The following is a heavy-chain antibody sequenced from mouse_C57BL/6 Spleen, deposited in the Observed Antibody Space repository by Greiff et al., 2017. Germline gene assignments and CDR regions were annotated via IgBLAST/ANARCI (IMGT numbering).Heavy chain of an antibody. V-gene: IGHV14-2*01. CDR1: GFNIKDYY. J-gene: IGHJ3*01. Sequence: VQLQQSGAELVKPGASVKLSCTASGFNIKDYYMPWVKQRTEQGLEWIGRIDPEDGETKYAPNFQGKATITADTSSNTASLQLSSLTSEDTAVYYCALTGGSSQFADWGQGTLVTGSA. D-gene: IGHD1-1*01. CDR3: ALTGGSSQFAD. CDR2: IDPEDGET.